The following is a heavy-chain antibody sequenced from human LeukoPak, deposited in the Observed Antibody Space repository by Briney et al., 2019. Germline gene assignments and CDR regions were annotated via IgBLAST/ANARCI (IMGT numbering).Heavy chain of an antibody. CDR1: GFTFSSYA. V-gene: IGHV3-33*08. D-gene: IGHD3-3*01. Sequence: GGSLRLSCAASGFTFSSYAMHWVRQAPGKGLEWVAVIWYDGSNKYYADSVKGRFTISRDNSKNTLYLQMNSLRAEDTAVYYCARGGELRFLEWLLPFDYWGQGTLVTVSS. CDR3: ARGGELRFLEWLLPFDY. J-gene: IGHJ4*02. CDR2: IWYDGSNK.